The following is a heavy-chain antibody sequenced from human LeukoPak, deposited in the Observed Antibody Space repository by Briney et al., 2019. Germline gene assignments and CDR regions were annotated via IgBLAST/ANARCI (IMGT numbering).Heavy chain of an antibody. D-gene: IGHD2-15*01. J-gene: IGHJ4*02. CDR1: EYSFATYW. V-gene: IGHV5-51*01. Sequence: GESLKISCKGSEYSFATYWIGWVRQMPGQGLEWMGIIFPGDSDTRCSPSFQGQVTISADKSISTAYLQWSSLKASDTAIYYCASEYCSGGNCYFDYWGQGTLVTVSS. CDR3: ASEYCSGGNCYFDY. CDR2: IFPGDSDT.